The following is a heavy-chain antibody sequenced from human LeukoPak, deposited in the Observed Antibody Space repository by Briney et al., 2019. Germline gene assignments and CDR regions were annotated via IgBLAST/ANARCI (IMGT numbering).Heavy chain of an antibody. CDR3: ARLTGNNFDY. V-gene: IGHV5-51*01. D-gene: IGHD7-27*01. J-gene: IGHJ4*02. Sequence: GALLKISCKSSGSSFTTYWIGWVRHMPGEGLEWRGIIYPGDSDTRYSPSFQGHVTISADKSISTAYLQWSSLKASDTAIYYCARLTGNNFDYWGQGTLVTVSS. CDR2: IYPGDSDT. CDR1: GSSFTTYW.